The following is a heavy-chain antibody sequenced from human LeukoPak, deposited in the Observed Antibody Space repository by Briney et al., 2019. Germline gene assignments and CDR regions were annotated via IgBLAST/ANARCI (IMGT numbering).Heavy chain of an antibody. CDR2: IYHGGST. CDR3: ARDFWPEVVRFDY. CDR1: GYSISSGYY. D-gene: IGHD3-3*01. V-gene: IGHV4-38-2*02. J-gene: IGHJ4*02. Sequence: SETLSLTCTVSGYSISSGYYWGWIRQPPGKGLEWIGSIYHGGSTYYNPSLKSRVTISVDTSKNQFSLKLSSVTAADTAVYFCARDFWPEVVRFDYWGQGTLVTVSS.